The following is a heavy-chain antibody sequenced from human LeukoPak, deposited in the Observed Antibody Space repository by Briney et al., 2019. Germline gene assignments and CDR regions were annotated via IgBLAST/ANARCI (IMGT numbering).Heavy chain of an antibody. CDR2: VYSSGST. CDR1: TFIVSSSH. V-gene: IGHV3-53*01. J-gene: IGHJ4*02. CDR3: ARGRNYFPIDY. Sequence: QSGGSLRLSCAASTFIVSSSHMTWVRQTPGKGLEWVSVVYSSGSTFYADSVKGRFTISRDISRNTLYLQMNSLRAEDTAVYYCARGRNYFPIDYWGQGTLVTVSS. D-gene: IGHD3-9*01.